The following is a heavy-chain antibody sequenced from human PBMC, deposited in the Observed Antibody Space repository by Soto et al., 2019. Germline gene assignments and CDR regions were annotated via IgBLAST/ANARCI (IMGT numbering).Heavy chain of an antibody. J-gene: IGHJ3*02. CDR1: GGSISSYY. Sequence: QVQLQESGPGLVKPSETLSLTCTVSGGSISSYYWSWIRQPPGKGLEWIGYIYYSGSTNYNPSLKNRVTISVDTYKNQFSLKLRAVTAADTAVYYCARPIHYYGSSGYPNELDAFDIWGQGTMVTVSS. CDR2: IYYSGST. D-gene: IGHD3-22*01. CDR3: ARPIHYYGSSGYPNELDAFDI. V-gene: IGHV4-59*01.